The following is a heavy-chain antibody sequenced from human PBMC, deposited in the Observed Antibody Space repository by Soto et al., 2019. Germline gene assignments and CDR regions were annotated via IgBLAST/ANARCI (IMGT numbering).Heavy chain of an antibody. CDR2: MNPNTGST. D-gene: IGHD3-10*01. Sequence: QVQLVQSGAVVRKPGASVKVSCTASGYTFTSYDLNWVRQTTGQGLEWMGWMNPNTGSTGFAQKFQGRLTMTRDTSKSTAYMDRSSRTPRARAFINCGRASHTPSVYYFYYGRDVWGQGPRSPSR. V-gene: IGHV1-8*02. CDR3: GRASHTPSVYYFYYGRDV. J-gene: IGHJ6*02. CDR1: GYTFTSYD.